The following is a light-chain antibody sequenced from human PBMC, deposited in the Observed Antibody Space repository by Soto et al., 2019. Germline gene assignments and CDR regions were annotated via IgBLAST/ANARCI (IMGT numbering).Light chain of an antibody. Sequence: DIVMTQSPDSLAVSLGERATINCKSSQSVLYSSNNKNSLAWYQQKPGQPPKLLIYWASTRESGVPDRFSGSGSGTDFTLTISSLQAEDVAVYYCKQYYSTPRRFTFGPGTKVDIK. CDR1: QSVLYSSNNKNS. CDR3: KQYYSTPRRFT. J-gene: IGKJ3*01. CDR2: WAS. V-gene: IGKV4-1*01.